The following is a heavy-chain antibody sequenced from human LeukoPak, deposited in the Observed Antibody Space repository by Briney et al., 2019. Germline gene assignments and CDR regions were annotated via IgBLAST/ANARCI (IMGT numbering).Heavy chain of an antibody. CDR1: GGSISSSSYY. D-gene: IGHD3-3*01. CDR3: ARHTELRFLEWLFCDY. J-gene: IGHJ4*02. Sequence: SETLSLTCTVSGGSISSSSYYWGWIRQPPGKGLEWIGSIYYSGSTYYNPSLKSRVTISVDTSKNQFSLKLSSVTAADTAVYYCARHTELRFLEWLFCDYWGQGTLVTVSS. V-gene: IGHV4-39*01. CDR2: IYYSGST.